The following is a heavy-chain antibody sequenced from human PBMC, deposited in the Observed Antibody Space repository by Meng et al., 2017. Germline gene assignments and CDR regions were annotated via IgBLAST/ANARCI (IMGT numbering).Heavy chain of an antibody. V-gene: IGHV2-5*02. Sequence: LKRLGPTLVNPPPTTPLTCPLSGFSISTSGVGVGWIRQPPGKALELLALIYWDDDKRYSPSLKSRLTITKDTSKNQVVLTMTNMDPVDTATYYCAHSYGSNFDYWGQGTLVTVSS. CDR1: GFSISTSGVG. J-gene: IGHJ4*02. CDR3: AHSYGSNFDY. D-gene: IGHD3-10*01. CDR2: IYWDDDK.